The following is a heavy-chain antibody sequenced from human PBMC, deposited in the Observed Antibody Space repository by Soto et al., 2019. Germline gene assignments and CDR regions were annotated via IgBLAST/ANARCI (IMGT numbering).Heavy chain of an antibody. CDR2: IYYSGST. V-gene: IGHV4-59*08. CDR3: ARTYGDLDY. Sequence: SETLSLTCTVSGGSISSYYWSWIRQPPGKGLEWIGYIYYSGSTNYNPSLKSRVTISVDTSKNQFSLKLSSVTAADTAVYYCARTYGDLDYWGQGTLVIVSS. D-gene: IGHD4-17*01. CDR1: GGSISSYY. J-gene: IGHJ4*02.